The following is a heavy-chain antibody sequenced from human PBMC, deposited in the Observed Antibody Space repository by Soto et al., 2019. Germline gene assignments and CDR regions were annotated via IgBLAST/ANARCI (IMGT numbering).Heavy chain of an antibody. CDR2: INHSGST. V-gene: IGHV4-34*01. Sequence: SETLSLPCAVYGGSFSGYYWSWFRQPPGKGLEWIGEINHSGSTNYNPSPKTRVTISVDPSKNQFALKLSPLAAADTAVYYCARGQQTTAVARLFDYWGQGTLVTVSS. CDR3: ARGQQTTAVARLFDY. CDR1: GGSFSGYY. J-gene: IGHJ4*02. D-gene: IGHD6-19*01.